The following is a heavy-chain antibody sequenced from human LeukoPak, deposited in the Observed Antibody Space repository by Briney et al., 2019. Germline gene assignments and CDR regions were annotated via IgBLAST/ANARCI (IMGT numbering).Heavy chain of an antibody. CDR1: GYTFTSYY. V-gene: IGHV1-46*01. Sequence: GASVKVSRKASGYTFTSYYMHWVRQAPGQGLEWMGIINPSGGSTSYAQKFQGRVTMIRDMSTSTVYMELSSLRSEDTAVYYCARGRLPLFGIDYWGQGTLVTVSS. D-gene: IGHD3-16*01. CDR3: ARGRLPLFGIDY. CDR2: INPSGGST. J-gene: IGHJ4*02.